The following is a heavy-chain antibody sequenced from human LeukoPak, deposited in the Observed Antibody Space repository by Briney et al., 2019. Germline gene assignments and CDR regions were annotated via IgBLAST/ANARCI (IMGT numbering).Heavy chain of an antibody. Sequence: SGGSLRLSCAASGFTFRSSSMTWVRQAPGKGMEWVSSISGRSDYIYYADSVRGRFTISRDNAEHSLYLQMNSLRAEDTALYFCVRGGSSSSGPSDYWGQGTLVTVSS. D-gene: IGHD6-6*01. CDR3: VRGGSSSSGPSDY. CDR1: GFTFRSSS. CDR2: ISGRSDYI. J-gene: IGHJ4*02. V-gene: IGHV3-21*01.